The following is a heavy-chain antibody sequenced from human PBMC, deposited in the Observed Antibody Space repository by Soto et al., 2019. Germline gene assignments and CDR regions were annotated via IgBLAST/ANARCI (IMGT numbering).Heavy chain of an antibody. V-gene: IGHV4-39*01. D-gene: IGHD3-3*01. Sequence: PLETLPHTWTVSGGSSISSDGCHWSWISQHPGKGLEWIGYIFYSGSTYYNPSLKSRVTMSVDTSQNQFSLRLSSVTAADTAVYYCAGRTSLASVEIFSGGLSGYNWVDPWGRGTLVTVSS. CDR3: AGRTSLASVEIFSGGLSGYNWVDP. CDR1: GGSSISSDGCH. J-gene: IGHJ5*01. CDR2: IFYSGST.